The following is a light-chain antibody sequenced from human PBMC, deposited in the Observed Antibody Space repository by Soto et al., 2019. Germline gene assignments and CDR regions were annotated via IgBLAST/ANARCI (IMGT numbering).Light chain of an antibody. CDR3: HHYESSVWT. J-gene: IGKJ1*01. V-gene: IGKV3-20*01. CDR1: QSVSSNL. Sequence: EIVLTQSPGTLSLSPGERVTLSCRASQSVSSNLLNWYRHKPGQSPRLLIHAASRRAAGVPDRFSGSGSGTDFTLTISRLEAEECAVYYRHHYESSVWTFGRGTKVEIK. CDR2: AAS.